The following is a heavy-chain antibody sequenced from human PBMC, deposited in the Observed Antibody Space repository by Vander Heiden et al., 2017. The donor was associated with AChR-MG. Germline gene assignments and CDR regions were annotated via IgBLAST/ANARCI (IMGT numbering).Heavy chain of an antibody. D-gene: IGHD3-16*01. V-gene: IGHV3-23*01. J-gene: IGHJ4*02. CDR1: VFTFISYA. Sequence: EVQLLESGGGLAQPGGALRLSCAPSVFTFISYAMTCVRQAPGKGLEWFSAISGSGDSTYYADSVKGRFTISRDNSKNTLYLQMNSLRAEDTAVYYCAEGPRLAYWGQGTLVTVSS. CDR3: AEGPRLAY. CDR2: ISGSGDST.